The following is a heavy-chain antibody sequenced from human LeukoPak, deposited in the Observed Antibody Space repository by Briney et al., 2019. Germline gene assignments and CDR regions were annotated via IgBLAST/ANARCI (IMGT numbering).Heavy chain of an antibody. Sequence: ASVKVSCKASGYTFTNYYIHCVRQAPGQGLEWMGIIDPSGGSTSYAQKFQGRVTMTRDMSTSTVYMELSSLRSEDTAVYYCAIPRAGGYYYYYMDVWGKGTTVTVSS. CDR2: IDPSGGST. CDR1: GYTFTNYY. CDR3: AIPRAGGYYYYYMDV. J-gene: IGHJ6*03. D-gene: IGHD1-14*01. V-gene: IGHV1-46*01.